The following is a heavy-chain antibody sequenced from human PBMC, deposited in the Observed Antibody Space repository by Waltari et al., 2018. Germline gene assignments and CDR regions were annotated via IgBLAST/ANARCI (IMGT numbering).Heavy chain of an antibody. Sequence: QLQPWGAGLLKPPELSSTTSVSYGGFCSGYYWSWYHQPPGKGLDWIGEFNYSGSTNYDPSLKMAFTISVDTSKNQFSLKLSSVTAADTAVYYCAKGRGWIDPWGQGTLVTVSS. V-gene: IGHV4-34*01. CDR1: GGFCSGYY. CDR2: FNYSGST. CDR3: AKGRGWIDP. D-gene: IGHD3-10*01. J-gene: IGHJ5*02.